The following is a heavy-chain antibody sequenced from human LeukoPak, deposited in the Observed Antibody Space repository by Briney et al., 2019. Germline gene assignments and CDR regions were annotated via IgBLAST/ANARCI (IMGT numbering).Heavy chain of an antibody. Sequence: SSETLSLTCAVSGYSISSGYYWGWIRQPPGKGLEWIGSIYHSGGTYYNPSLKSRVTISVDTSKNQFSLKLSSVTAADTAVYYCASTFYGSGSYYRNYWGQGTLVTVSS. CDR1: GYSISSGYY. D-gene: IGHD3-10*01. CDR3: ASTFYGSGSYYRNY. J-gene: IGHJ4*02. CDR2: IYHSGGT. V-gene: IGHV4-38-2*01.